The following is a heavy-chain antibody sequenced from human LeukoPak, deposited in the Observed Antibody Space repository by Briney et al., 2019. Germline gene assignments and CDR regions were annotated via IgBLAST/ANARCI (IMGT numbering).Heavy chain of an antibody. CDR1: GFDFSRYV. J-gene: IGHJ4*02. D-gene: IGHD2-2*01. CDR2: ISPEGYMK. V-gene: IGHV3-30-3*01. CDR3: AREHHSSTAFDY. Sequence: GRSLRLSCAASGFDFSRYVIHWVRQGPGKGLEWVAVISPEGYMKDYADSVKGRFTVSRDNSKNTVYLQMNSLRAEDTAVYYCAREHHSSTAFDYWGQGTLVTVSS.